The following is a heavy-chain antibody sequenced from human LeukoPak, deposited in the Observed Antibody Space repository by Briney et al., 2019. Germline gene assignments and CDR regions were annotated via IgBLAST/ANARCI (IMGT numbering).Heavy chain of an antibody. D-gene: IGHD1-26*01. CDR3: AREESIGSYQFLHDY. CDR2: IVVGSGYT. J-gene: IGHJ4*02. CDR1: RFTFSSPT. V-gene: IGHV1-58*01. Sequence: TSVKVSCKASRFTFSSPTVQWVRQARGQRLEWIGWIVVGSGYTNYAQKFQERVTFTGDMSTGTVYMELSSLRSEDTAVYYCAREESIGSYQFLHDYWGQGTLVTVSS.